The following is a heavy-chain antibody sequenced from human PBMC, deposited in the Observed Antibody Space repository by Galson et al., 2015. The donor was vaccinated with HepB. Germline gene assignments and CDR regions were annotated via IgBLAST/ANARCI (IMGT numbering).Heavy chain of an antibody. Sequence: QSGAEVKKPGESLKISCKGSGYKFYSYWIAWVRQMPGKGLEYMGLIYPRDSDTRYSPSFQGQVTISVDKSINTAYLQWSSLKVSDTAIYYCSRPPITMPRGVMQFQNAVDVWGQGTTVTVSS. CDR1: GYKFYSYW. J-gene: IGHJ6*02. V-gene: IGHV5-51*01. CDR2: IYPRDSDT. D-gene: IGHD3-10*01. CDR3: SRPPITMPRGVMQFQNAVDV.